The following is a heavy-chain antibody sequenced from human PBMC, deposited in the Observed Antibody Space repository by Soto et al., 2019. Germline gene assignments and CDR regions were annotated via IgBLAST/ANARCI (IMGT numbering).Heavy chain of an antibody. V-gene: IGHV4-39*01. Sequence: QLQLQESGPGLVKPSETLSLTCTVSGGSISSSSYYWGWIRQPPGKGLEWIGSIYYSGYTYYNPSPKSPVPISVDTSKNQFSLKLSSVTAADTAVYYCARHNGPLYVGYYYDMDVWGQGTTVTVSS. J-gene: IGHJ6*02. CDR1: GGSISSSSYY. CDR3: ARHNGPLYVGYYYDMDV. D-gene: IGHD3-16*01. CDR2: IYYSGYT.